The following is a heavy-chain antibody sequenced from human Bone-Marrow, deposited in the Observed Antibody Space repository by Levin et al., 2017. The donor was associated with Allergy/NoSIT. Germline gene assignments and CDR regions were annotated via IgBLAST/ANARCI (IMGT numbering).Heavy chain of an antibody. Sequence: SVKVSCKGSENTFRNYEINWVRQAPGQGLEFLGRIILMSLTPNYVRKFQGRITISADESTSTAYMELSSLTSDDTAVYFCASSMYRGVFDQWGQGTLVIVSS. D-gene: IGHD3-10*01. CDR2: IILMSLTP. CDR3: ASSMYRGVFDQ. J-gene: IGHJ5*02. CDR1: ENTFRNYE. V-gene: IGHV1-69*13.